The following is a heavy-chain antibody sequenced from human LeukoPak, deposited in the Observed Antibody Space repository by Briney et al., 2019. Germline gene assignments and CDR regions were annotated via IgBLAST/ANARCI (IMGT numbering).Heavy chain of an antibody. CDR3: ARFDSSGYTALDY. Sequence: SVKVSCKASGYTFTSYGISWVRQAPGQGLEWMGGIIPIFGTANYAQKFQGRVTITADKCTSTAYMELSSLRSEDTAVYYCARFDSSGYTALDYWGQGTLVTVSS. V-gene: IGHV1-69*06. D-gene: IGHD3-22*01. CDR2: IIPIFGTA. CDR1: GYTFTSYG. J-gene: IGHJ4*02.